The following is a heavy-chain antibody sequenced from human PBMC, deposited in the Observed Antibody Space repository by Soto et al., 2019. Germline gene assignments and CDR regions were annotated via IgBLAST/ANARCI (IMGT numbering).Heavy chain of an antibody. D-gene: IGHD3-9*01. CDR1: GFTFSTYT. CDR3: AKDRPPDGIWTFDL. Sequence: GGSLRLSCAASGFTFSTYTMNWVRQAPGKGLEWVAGIFPGGSTYYANSVKGRFTISRDHSQSSVFLQMSSLRDEDTAVYYCAKDRPPDGIWTFDLCGQRTLVTVSS. CDR2: IFPGGST. V-gene: IGHV3-23*03. J-gene: IGHJ4*02.